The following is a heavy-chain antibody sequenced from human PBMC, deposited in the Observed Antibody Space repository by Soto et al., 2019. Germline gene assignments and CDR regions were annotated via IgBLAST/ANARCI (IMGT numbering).Heavy chain of an antibody. CDR2: IYYSGST. CDR3: AREVLPNCSGGSCYRSLFDY. D-gene: IGHD2-15*01. Sequence: SETLSLTCTVSGGSISSGGYYWSWIRQHPGKGLEWIGYIYYSGSTYYNPSLKSRVTISVDTSKNQFSLKLSSVTAADTAVYYCAREVLPNCSGGSCYRSLFDYWGQGTQVTVSS. J-gene: IGHJ4*02. V-gene: IGHV4-31*03. CDR1: GGSISSGGYY.